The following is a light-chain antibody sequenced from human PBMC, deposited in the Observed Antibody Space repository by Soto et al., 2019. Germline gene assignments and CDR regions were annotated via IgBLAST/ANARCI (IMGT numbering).Light chain of an antibody. CDR3: QQYNNWPIT. Sequence: MTQSPATLSVSPGERVTLSCRSSQSVGDNLAWFQQKPGQGPRLLIYGASTRATGIPVRFSGSGSETDFTLTISSLRSEDSAVYLCQQYNNWPITFGQGTKVDIK. CDR1: QSVGDN. J-gene: IGKJ1*01. CDR2: GAS. V-gene: IGKV3-15*01.